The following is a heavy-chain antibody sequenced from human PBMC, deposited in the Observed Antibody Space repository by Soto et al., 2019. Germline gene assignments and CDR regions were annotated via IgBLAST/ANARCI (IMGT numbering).Heavy chain of an antibody. D-gene: IGHD6-13*01. CDR3: AITPDKAVAGHIEFFQH. CDR1: LCFFNIYT. J-gene: IGHJ1*01. CDR2: IIPILGIA. V-gene: IGHV1-69*02. Sequence: SAKLTCKYPLCFFNIYTIICVQQAHGQGLEWMGRIIPILGIANYAQKFQGRVTITADKSTSTAYMELSSLRSEDTTVYYCAITPDKAVAGHIEFFQHWGQGTLVTGSS.